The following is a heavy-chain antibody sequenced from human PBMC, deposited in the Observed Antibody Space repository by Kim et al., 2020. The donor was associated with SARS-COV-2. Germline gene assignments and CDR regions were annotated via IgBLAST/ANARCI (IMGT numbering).Heavy chain of an antibody. J-gene: IGHJ4*02. V-gene: IGHV3-23*01. Sequence: GGSLRLSCEASGFTFGNYAMSWVRQGPGRGLEWVASVNNGNNPYYANSVKGRFTVSRDNAKNLFYLQMGILRAEDTALYYCAKDHPSRGWPTFDSWGQGTLVTVSS. CDR2: VNNGNNP. CDR3: AKDHPSRGWPTFDS. D-gene: IGHD6-19*01. CDR1: GFTFGNYA.